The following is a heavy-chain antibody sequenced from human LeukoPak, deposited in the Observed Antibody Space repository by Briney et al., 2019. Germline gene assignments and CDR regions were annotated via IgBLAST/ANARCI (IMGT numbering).Heavy chain of an antibody. CDR3: ARIVTFGGVIVSLDY. CDR2: ISSSGSTI. Sequence: GGSLRLTCAASGFTFSSYEMNWVRQAPGKGLEWVSYISSSGSTIYYADSVKGRFTISRDNAKNSLYLQMNSLRAEDTAVYYCARIVTFGGVIVSLDYWGQGTLVTASS. J-gene: IGHJ4*02. CDR1: GFTFSSYE. V-gene: IGHV3-48*03. D-gene: IGHD3-16*02.